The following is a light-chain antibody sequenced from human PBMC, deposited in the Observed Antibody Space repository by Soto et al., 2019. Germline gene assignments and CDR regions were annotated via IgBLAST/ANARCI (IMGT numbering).Light chain of an antibody. CDR3: MQVLQTSWT. Sequence: DIVMTQSPLSLPVTPGEPASISCRSSQSLLHSNGYNYLDWYLQKPGQSPQLLIYLGSNRASGVPDRFSGSGSGTDFTLRISRVEAEDVGVYYCMQVLQTSWTFVQGTKVEIK. CDR2: LGS. CDR1: QSLLHSNGYNY. V-gene: IGKV2-28*01. J-gene: IGKJ1*01.